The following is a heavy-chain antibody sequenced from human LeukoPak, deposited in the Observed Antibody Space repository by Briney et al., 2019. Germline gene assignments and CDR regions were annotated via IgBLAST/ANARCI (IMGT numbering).Heavy chain of an antibody. J-gene: IGHJ4*02. V-gene: IGHV1-69*05. CDR2: MIPIFVTA. CDR1: LGTLSRYA. Sequence: YSVKVSCKPSLGTLSRYAISWVPQAAGHGLEWRGRMIPIFVTANYAQNLQRRVTITTDEATSTAYTHLSSLRSEDTAGFYCARDDYGGYLVYWGEGTMVTVSS. D-gene: IGHD4-23*01. CDR3: ARDDYGGYLVY.